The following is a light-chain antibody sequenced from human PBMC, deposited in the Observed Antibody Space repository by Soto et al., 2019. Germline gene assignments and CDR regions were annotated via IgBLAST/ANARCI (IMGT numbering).Light chain of an antibody. CDR2: GGS. J-gene: IGKJ4*01. CDR1: QSVSNNY. V-gene: IGKV3-20*01. CDR3: QQYGRSPST. Sequence: EIVLTQSPGTLSLSPGERATLSCRASQSVSNNYLAWYQQKPGQAPRLLIYGGSSRATGIPDRFSGSGSGTDFSLTISRLEPEDFAVYYCQQYGRSPSTFGGGTKVEIK.